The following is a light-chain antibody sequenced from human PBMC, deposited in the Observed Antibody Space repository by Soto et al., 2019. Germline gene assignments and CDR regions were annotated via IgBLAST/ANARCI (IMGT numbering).Light chain of an antibody. J-gene: IGLJ1*01. CDR1: SSNTGSNY. CDR2: RSN. Sequence: QSVLTQPPSASGTPGQRVTISCSGRSSNTGSNYIYWFQQLPGTAPKLLMYRSNQRPSGVPDRFSGSKSGTSASLAISGLRSEDEADYYCAAWDDSLSGPVFGTGTKVTVL. V-gene: IGLV1-47*01. CDR3: AAWDDSLSGPV.